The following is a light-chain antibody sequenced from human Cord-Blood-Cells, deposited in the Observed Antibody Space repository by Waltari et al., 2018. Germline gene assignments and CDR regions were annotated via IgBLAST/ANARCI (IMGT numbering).Light chain of an antibody. V-gene: IGLV3-21*03. CDR1: NIGSKS. CDR3: QVWDSSSDHVV. J-gene: IGLJ2*01. Sequence: SYVLTQPPSVSVAPGKTARITCGGNNIGSKSVNWYQQKPGQAPVLVVYDDSDRPSGILERFSGSNSGNTATLTISRVEAGDEADYYCQVWDSSSDHVVFGGGTKLT. CDR2: DDS.